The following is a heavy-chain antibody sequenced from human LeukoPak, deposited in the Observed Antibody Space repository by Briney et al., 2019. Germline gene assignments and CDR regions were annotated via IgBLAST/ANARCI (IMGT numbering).Heavy chain of an antibody. CDR1: GGTFSSYA. CDR3: ARDQVYCSGGSCYSSFGDDEGFYFDY. J-gene: IGHJ4*02. D-gene: IGHD2-15*01. V-gene: IGHV1-69*13. Sequence: GASVKVSCKASGGTFSSYAISWVRQAPGQGLEWMGGTIPIFGTANYAQKFQGRVTITADESTSTAYMELSSLRSEDTAVYYCARDQVYCSGGSCYSSFGDDEGFYFDYWGQGTLVTVSS. CDR2: TIPIFGTA.